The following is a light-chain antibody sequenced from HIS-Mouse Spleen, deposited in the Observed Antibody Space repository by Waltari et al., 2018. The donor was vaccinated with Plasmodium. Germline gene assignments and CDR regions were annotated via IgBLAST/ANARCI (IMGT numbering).Light chain of an antibody. CDR2: AAS. CDR1: QSIRSY. CDR3: QQSYSTWT. Sequence: DIHMTQSPSSLSASVGDRVTITCRASQSIRSYLNWYQQKPGKAPKLLNYAASSLQSGVPSRFSGSGSGTDFTLRISSLQPEDFATYYCQQSYSTWTFGQGTKVEIK. V-gene: IGKV1-39*01. J-gene: IGKJ1*01.